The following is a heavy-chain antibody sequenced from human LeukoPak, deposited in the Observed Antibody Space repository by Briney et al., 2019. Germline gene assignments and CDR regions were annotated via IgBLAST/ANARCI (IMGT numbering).Heavy chain of an antibody. V-gene: IGHV1-69*04. Sequence: SVNVSCTASGGTFSSYAISWVRQAPGQGLEWMGRIIPILGIANYAQKFQGRVTITADKSASTAYMELSSLRSEDTAVYYCARGEEYSYGPGAFDIWGQGTMVTVSS. CDR3: ARGEEYSYGPGAFDI. CDR2: IIPILGIA. D-gene: IGHD5-18*01. CDR1: GGTFSSYA. J-gene: IGHJ3*02.